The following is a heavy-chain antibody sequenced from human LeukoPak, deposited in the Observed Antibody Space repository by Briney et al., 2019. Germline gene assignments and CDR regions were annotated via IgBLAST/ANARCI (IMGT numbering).Heavy chain of an antibody. V-gene: IGHV4-34*01. J-gene: IGHJ4*02. Sequence: SETLSLTYAVYGGSFSGYYWSWIRQPPGKGLEWIGEINHSGSTNYNPSFKSRVTISVDTSKNQFSLKLSSVTAADTAVYYCASRTPYDSSGNYFDYWGQGTLVTVSS. D-gene: IGHD3-22*01. CDR3: ASRTPYDSSGNYFDY. CDR1: GGSFSGYY. CDR2: INHSGST.